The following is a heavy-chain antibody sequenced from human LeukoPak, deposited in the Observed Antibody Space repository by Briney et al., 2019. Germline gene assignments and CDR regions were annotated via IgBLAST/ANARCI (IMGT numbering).Heavy chain of an antibody. D-gene: IGHD5/OR15-5a*01. V-gene: IGHV1-2*02. CDR2: INPNSGDT. J-gene: IGHJ4*02. Sequence: ASVKVSCKASGYSFTGYYMHWVRQAPGQGPEWMGWINPNSGDTEYAQKFQGRVTMTRDTSINTAYMELSRSKYDDTAVYYCATPGPESLPVSLLLDFWGQGTLVTVSS. CDR3: ATPGPESLPVSLLLDF. CDR1: GYSFTGYY.